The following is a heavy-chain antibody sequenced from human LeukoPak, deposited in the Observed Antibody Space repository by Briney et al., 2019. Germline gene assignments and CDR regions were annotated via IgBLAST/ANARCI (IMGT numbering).Heavy chain of an antibody. CDR3: ARGGQLSYYDILTGYYNGNYFDY. CDR1: GFTFSSYS. V-gene: IGHV3-48*04. Sequence: GGSLRLSCAASGFTFSSYSMNWVRQAPGKGLEWVSYISSSGSTIYYADSVKGRFTISRDNAKNSLCLQMNSLRAEDTAVYYCARGGQLSYYDILTGYYNGNYFDYWGQGTLVTVSS. CDR2: ISSSGSTI. D-gene: IGHD3-9*01. J-gene: IGHJ4*02.